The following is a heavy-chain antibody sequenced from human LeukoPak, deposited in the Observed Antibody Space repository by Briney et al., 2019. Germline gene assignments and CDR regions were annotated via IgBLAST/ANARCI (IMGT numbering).Heavy chain of an antibody. CDR3: AKKGIDGSGYDLDY. CDR2: ISDSGGRT. D-gene: IGHD5-12*01. Sequence: TGGSLRLSCAGSGFTFSSYAMAWVRQGPGKGLEWVSGISDSGGRTYHADSVKGRFTISRDNSKNTLYLQMNSLRAEDTAVYYCAKKGIDGSGYDLDYWGQGTLVTVSS. J-gene: IGHJ4*02. V-gene: IGHV3-23*01. CDR1: GFTFSSYA.